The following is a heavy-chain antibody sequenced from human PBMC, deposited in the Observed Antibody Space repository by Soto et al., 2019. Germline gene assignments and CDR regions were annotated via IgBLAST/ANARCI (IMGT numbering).Heavy chain of an antibody. Sequence: EVQLVESGGGLVKPGGSLRLSCAASGFTFSSYSMNWVRQAPGKGLEWVSSISSSSSYIYYADSVKDRFTNSRDNAKNSLYLQMNSLRAEDTAVYYCASIGSLLWFGELFDYWGQGTLVTVSS. D-gene: IGHD3-10*01. CDR3: ASIGSLLWFGELFDY. CDR2: ISSSSSYI. J-gene: IGHJ4*02. CDR1: GFTFSSYS. V-gene: IGHV3-21*01.